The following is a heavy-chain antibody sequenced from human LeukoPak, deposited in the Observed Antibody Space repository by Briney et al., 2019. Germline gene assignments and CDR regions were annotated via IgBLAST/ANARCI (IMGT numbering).Heavy chain of an antibody. V-gene: IGHV4-4*02. J-gene: IGHJ4*02. D-gene: IGHD3-22*01. CDR1: GGSISSSNW. Sequence: PSETLSLTCAVSGGSISSSNWWSWVRQPPGKGLEWIGEIYHSGSTNYNPSLKSRVTISVDKSKNQFSLKLSSVTAADTAVYYCARVLRGYYYDSSGYSNWGQGTLVTVSS. CDR3: ARVLRGYYYDSSGYSN. CDR2: IYHSGST.